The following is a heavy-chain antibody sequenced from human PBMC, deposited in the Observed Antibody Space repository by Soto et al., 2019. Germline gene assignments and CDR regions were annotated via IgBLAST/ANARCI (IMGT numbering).Heavy chain of an antibody. V-gene: IGHV3-23*01. CDR3: AKGVQRSFDYYGMDV. J-gene: IGHJ6*02. CDR2: ISVSGGTT. CDR1: GFTFNDYA. D-gene: IGHD6-6*01. Sequence: DVQLLESGGGLVQPGGSLRLSCATSGFTFNDYAMNWVRQAPGKGLEWVSTISVSGGTTYYADSVKGRFTISRDRSKHTLSLHMSSLRVEDTAVYYCAKGVQRSFDYYGMDVWGQATPVTVSS.